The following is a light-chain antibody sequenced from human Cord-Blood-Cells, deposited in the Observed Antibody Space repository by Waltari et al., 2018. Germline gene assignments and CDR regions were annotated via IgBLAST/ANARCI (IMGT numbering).Light chain of an antibody. V-gene: IGKV1-6*01. J-gene: IGKJ1*01. CDR2: AAS. Sequence: AIQMTQSPSPLSASVGDRVTITCRASQGVRNDLGWYQQKPGKAPKLLIYAASSLQTGVPARFSGSGSGTDFTLTISSLQPEDFATYYCLQDYNFPWTFGQGTKVEIK. CDR3: LQDYNFPWT. CDR1: QGVRND.